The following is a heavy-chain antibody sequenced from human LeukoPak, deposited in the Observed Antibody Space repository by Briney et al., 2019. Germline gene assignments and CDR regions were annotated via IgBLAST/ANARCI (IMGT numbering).Heavy chain of an antibody. CDR2: INPNSGGT. D-gene: IGHD2-21*02. J-gene: IGHJ3*02. Sequence: GASVKVSCKASGYTFTGYYMHWVRQAPGQGLEWMGWINPNSGGTNYAQKFQGRVTMTRDTSISTAYMELSRLRSDDTAVYYCASTRPTGDSEASDIWGQGTMVTVSS. CDR1: GYTFTGYY. V-gene: IGHV1-2*02. CDR3: ASTRPTGDSEASDI.